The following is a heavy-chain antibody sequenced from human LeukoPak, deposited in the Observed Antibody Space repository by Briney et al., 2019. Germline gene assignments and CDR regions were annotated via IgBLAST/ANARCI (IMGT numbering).Heavy chain of an antibody. V-gene: IGHV1-69*05. CDR1: GGTFSSYA. D-gene: IGHD6-6*01. CDR2: IIPIFGTA. CDR3: ARDRARIAARPGFGYYYYMDV. J-gene: IGHJ6*03. Sequence: SVKVSCKASGGTFSSYAISWVRQAPGQGLEWMGGIIPIFGTANYAQKFQGRVTITTDESTSTAYMELSSLRSEDTAVYYCARDRARIAARPGFGYYYYMDVWGKGTTVTVSS.